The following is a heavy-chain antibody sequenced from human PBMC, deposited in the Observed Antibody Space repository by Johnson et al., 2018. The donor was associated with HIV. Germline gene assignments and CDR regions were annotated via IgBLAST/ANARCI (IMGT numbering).Heavy chain of an antibody. V-gene: IGHV3-66*01. CDR2: IYSGGST. D-gene: IGHD6-13*01. Sequence: VQLVESGGGFVRPGGSLRLSCAASGFTFSTYAMFWVRQAPGKGLEWVSVIYSGGSTYYADSVKGRFTISRDNSKNTLYLQMNSLRAEDPAVYYCARDRVAAAVDAFDIWGQGTMVTVSS. J-gene: IGHJ3*02. CDR1: GFTFSTYA. CDR3: ARDRVAAAVDAFDI.